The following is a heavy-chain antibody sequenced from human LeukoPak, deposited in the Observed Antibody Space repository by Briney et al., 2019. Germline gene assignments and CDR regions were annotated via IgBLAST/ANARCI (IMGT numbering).Heavy chain of an antibody. CDR1: GVSFSGYY. CDR3: ARYLPYWYFDL. J-gene: IGHJ2*01. CDR2: INHSGST. D-gene: IGHD2/OR15-2a*01. Sequence: SETLSLTCAVYGVSFSGYYWSWIRQPPGKGLEWIGEINHSGSTNYNPSLKSRVTISVDTSKNQFSLKLSSVTAADTAVYYCARYLPYWYFDLWGRGTLVTVSS. V-gene: IGHV4-34*01.